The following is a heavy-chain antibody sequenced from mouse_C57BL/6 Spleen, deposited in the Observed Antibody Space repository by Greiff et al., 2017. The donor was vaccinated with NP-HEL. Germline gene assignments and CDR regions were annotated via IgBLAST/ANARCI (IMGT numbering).Heavy chain of an antibody. CDR3: ARPPTTVVATDY. V-gene: IGHV1-26*01. CDR1: GYTFPDYY. CDR2: INPNNGGT. J-gene: IGHJ2*01. D-gene: IGHD1-1*01. Sequence: EVQLQQSGPELVKPGASVKISCKASGYTFPDYYMNWVKQSPGKSLEWIGDINPNNGGTSYNQKFKGKATLTVDKSSSTAYMELRSLTSEDSAVYYCARPPTTVVATDYWGQGTTLTVSS.